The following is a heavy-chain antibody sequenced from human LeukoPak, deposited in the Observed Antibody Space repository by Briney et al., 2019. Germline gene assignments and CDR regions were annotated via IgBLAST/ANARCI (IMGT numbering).Heavy chain of an antibody. D-gene: IGHD3-3*01. CDR2: ISAYNGNT. J-gene: IGHJ3*02. CDR3: ARASSYDFWSGGLAFDI. Sequence: ASVKVSCKASGGTFSNYGISWVRQAPGQGLEWMGWISAYNGNTNYAQKLQGRVTMTTDTSTSTAYMELRSLRSDDTAVYYCARASSYDFWSGGLAFDIWGQGTMVTVSS. CDR1: GGTFSNYG. V-gene: IGHV1-18*01.